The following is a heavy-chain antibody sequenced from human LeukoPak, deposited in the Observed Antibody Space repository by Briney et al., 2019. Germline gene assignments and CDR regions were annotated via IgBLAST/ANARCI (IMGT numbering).Heavy chain of an antibody. CDR1: GFTFSSYA. D-gene: IGHD6-19*01. Sequence: PGGSLRLSCPASGFTFSSYAMSWVRQAPGKGLEWVSAISGSGGSTYYADSVKGRFTISRDNSKNTLYLQMNSLRAEDTAVYYCAKDGNRYSSGWYYFDYWGQGTLVTVSS. V-gene: IGHV3-23*01. CDR3: AKDGNRYSSGWYYFDY. CDR2: ISGSGGST. J-gene: IGHJ4*02.